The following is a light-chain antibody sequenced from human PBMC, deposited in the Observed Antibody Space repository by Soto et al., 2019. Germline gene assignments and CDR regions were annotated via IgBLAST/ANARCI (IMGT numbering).Light chain of an antibody. CDR3: SSYAGNNNVV. Sequence: QSLLTQPPSASGSPGQSVTVSCTGSSSDIGDYNFVSWYQQHPGKAPKLIIYEVKKRPSGVPDRFSASKSGNTASLTVSGLQAEDEADYYGSSYAGNNNVVLGSGTKVTVL. J-gene: IGLJ1*01. CDR1: SSDIGDYNF. V-gene: IGLV2-8*01. CDR2: EVK.